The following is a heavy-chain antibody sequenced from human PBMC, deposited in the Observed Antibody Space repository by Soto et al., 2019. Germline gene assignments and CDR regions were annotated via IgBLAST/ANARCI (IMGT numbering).Heavy chain of an antibody. D-gene: IGHD3-22*01. V-gene: IGHV4-59*02. J-gene: IGHJ4*02. CDR2: IHYNGRT. Sequence: SETLSLTCSVSGSSVTDYYWTLIRLTTKRELQWIGFIHYNGRTDSSPSLKSRGTISLDTSKNHVSLILNSVNVADSAIFYCARGHFDIRGYSTAFDCWGQGTLVTVSS. CDR3: ARGHFDIRGYSTAFDC. CDR1: GSSVTDYY.